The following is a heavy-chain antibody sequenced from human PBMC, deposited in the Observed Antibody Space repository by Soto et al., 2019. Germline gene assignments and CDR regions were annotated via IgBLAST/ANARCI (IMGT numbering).Heavy chain of an antibody. CDR1: GGSISSYY. J-gene: IGHJ3*02. CDR2: IYYSGST. CDR3: ARPRYSYGPSDAFDI. V-gene: IGHV4-59*08. D-gene: IGHD5-18*01. Sequence: PSETLSLTCTVSGGSISSYYWSWIRQPPGKGLEWIGYIYYSGSTNYNPSLKSRVTISVDTSKNQFSLKLSSVTAADTAVYYCARPRYSYGPSDAFDIWGQATMVTVS.